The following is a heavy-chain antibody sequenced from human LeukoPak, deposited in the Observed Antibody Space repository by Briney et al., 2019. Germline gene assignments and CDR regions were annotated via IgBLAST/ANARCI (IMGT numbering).Heavy chain of an antibody. CDR2: ISAYNGNT. Sequence: ASVKVSCKASGYTFTSYGISWVRQAPGQGLEWMGWISAYNGNTNYAQKLQGRVTMTRNTSISTAYMELSSLRSEDTAVYYCARARWLPFDYWGQGTLVTVSS. CDR1: GYTFTSYG. D-gene: IGHD5-24*01. CDR3: ARARWLPFDY. V-gene: IGHV1-18*01. J-gene: IGHJ4*02.